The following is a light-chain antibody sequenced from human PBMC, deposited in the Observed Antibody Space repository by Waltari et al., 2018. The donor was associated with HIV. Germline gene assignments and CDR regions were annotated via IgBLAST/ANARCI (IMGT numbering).Light chain of an antibody. Sequence: QSALTQPASVSGSPGQSITLTRPGTRSDVRGYTYVSWYQQHPGKAPKLMIYDVSNRPSGVSNRFSGSKSGNTASLTISGLQAEDEADYYCSSYTSSSTWVFGGGTKLTVL. J-gene: IGLJ3*02. V-gene: IGLV2-14*03. CDR2: DVS. CDR3: SSYTSSSTWV. CDR1: RSDVRGYTY.